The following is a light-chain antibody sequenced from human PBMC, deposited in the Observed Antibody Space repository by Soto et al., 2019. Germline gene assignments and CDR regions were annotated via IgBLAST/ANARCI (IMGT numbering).Light chain of an antibody. V-gene: IGLV4-69*01. CDR2: LNRDGSH. Sequence: QSVLTQSPSASASLGASVKLTCTLSSGHSNDAIAWHQHQPEQGPRFLMKLNRDGSHSKGDGITDRFSGSSSGAERYLTLSTLPEDDEDDYCCQTGVSSIHIFGGGTKLTVL. CDR1: SGHSNDA. CDR3: QTGVSSIHI. J-gene: IGLJ2*01.